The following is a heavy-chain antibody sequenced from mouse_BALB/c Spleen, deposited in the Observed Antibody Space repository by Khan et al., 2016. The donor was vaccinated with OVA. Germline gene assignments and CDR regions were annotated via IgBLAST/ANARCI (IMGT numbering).Heavy chain of an antibody. CDR1: GFTFSDYG. Sequence: EVELVESGGGLVQPGGSRKLSCAASGFTFSDYGMAWVRQAPGQGPEWVAFISDLAYTFYYADTVTGRVTLSRENAKNTLYLEMSSLTSGDAAMYYCARGGGTAPFAYWGQGTLVTVSA. D-gene: IGHD1-2*01. CDR2: ISDLAYTF. CDR3: ARGGGTAPFAY. V-gene: IGHV5-15*02. J-gene: IGHJ3*01.